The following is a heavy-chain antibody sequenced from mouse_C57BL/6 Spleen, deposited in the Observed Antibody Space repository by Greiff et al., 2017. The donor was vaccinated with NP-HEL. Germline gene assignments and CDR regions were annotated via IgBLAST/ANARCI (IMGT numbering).Heavy chain of an antibody. D-gene: IGHD1-1*01. CDR3: ARGIYYYGSSPYYYAMDY. CDR2: IYPGSGNT. J-gene: IGHJ4*01. Sequence: VQLQQSGAELVRPGASVKLSCKASGYTFTDYYINWVKQRPGQGLEWIARIYPGSGNTYYNEKFKGKATLTAEKSSSTAYMQLSSLTSEDSAVYFCARGIYYYGSSPYYYAMDYWGQGTSVTVFS. CDR1: GYTFTDYY. V-gene: IGHV1-76*01.